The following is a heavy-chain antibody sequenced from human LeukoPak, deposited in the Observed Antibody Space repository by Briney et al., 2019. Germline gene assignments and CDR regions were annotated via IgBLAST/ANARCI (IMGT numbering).Heavy chain of an antibody. V-gene: IGHV3-23*01. CDR3: ARQYSGSYYEAFDY. J-gene: IGHJ4*02. CDR2: ISAGGT. CDR1: GFTFSNFA. D-gene: IGHD1-26*01. Sequence: GGSLRLSCAASGFTFSNFAMNWVRQAPGKGREWVSAISAGGTFYADFVKGRFTISRDNSKNTLYLQMNSLRPEDMGIYYCARQYSGSYYEAFDYWGQGTLVTVSS.